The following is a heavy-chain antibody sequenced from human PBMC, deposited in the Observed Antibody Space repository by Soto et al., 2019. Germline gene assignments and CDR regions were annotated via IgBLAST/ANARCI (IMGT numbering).Heavy chain of an antibody. J-gene: IGHJ6*02. D-gene: IGHD2-2*01. CDR2: IGTGGET. Sequence: GGSLRLSCAVSGFTFSNYDMHWVRQAPGKGLEWVSGIGTGGETYYPGSVKGRLTISRENAKNFLYLQMNSLRAEDTAVYYCARIFRRDIVVVPAASYYYGLDVWGQGTTVTVSS. CDR1: GFTFSNYD. CDR3: ARIFRRDIVVVPAASYYYGLDV. V-gene: IGHV3-13*01.